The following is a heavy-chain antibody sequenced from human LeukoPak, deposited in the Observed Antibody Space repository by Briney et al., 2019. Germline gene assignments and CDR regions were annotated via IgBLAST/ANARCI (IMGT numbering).Heavy chain of an antibody. CDR1: GGTFSSYA. CDR3: ARLELAIVPASDAFDI. Sequence: SVKVSCKASGGTFSSYAISWVRQAPGQGLEWMGGIIPIFGTANYAQKFQGRVTITTDESTSTAYMELSSLRSEDTAVYYCARLELAIVPASDAFDIWGQGAMVTVSS. J-gene: IGHJ3*02. D-gene: IGHD2-2*01. CDR2: IIPIFGTA. V-gene: IGHV1-69*05.